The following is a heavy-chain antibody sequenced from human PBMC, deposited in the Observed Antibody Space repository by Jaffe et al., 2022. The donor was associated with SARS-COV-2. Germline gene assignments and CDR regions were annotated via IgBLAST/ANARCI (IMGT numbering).Heavy chain of an antibody. CDR1: GFTFSTYG. CDR2: ISGDTTTI. J-gene: IGHJ4*02. CDR3: ARDHYVYYRFDY. D-gene: IGHD4-17*01. Sequence: EVQLVESGGGLVQPGGSLRLSCAASGFTFSTYGMNWVRQAPGKGLEWISYISGDTTTIFYADSVKGRFTISRDNANNSLYLQMNSLRAEDTAVYYCARDHYVYYRFDYWGQGTLVTVSS. V-gene: IGHV3-48*01.